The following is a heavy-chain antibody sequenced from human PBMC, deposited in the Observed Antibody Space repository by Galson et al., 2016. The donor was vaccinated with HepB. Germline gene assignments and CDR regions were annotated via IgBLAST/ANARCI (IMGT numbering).Heavy chain of an antibody. V-gene: IGHV3-21*01. CDR2: ISSTRINI. Sequence: SLRLSCAASGFTFSSYSMNWVRQAPGKGLEWVSPISSTRINIYYADSVKGRFTISRDNSKNSLHLQLNSLRAEDTAVYYCARVVSTGYYWGQGTLVTVSS. CDR1: GFTFSSYS. J-gene: IGHJ4*02. CDR3: ARVVSTGYY. D-gene: IGHD1-1*01.